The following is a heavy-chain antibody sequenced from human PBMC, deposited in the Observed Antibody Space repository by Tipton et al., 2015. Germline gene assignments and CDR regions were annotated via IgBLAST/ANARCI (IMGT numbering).Heavy chain of an antibody. CDR1: GFTFSSYS. D-gene: IGHD3-22*01. J-gene: IGHJ4*02. Sequence: GSLRLSCAASGFTFSSYSMNWVRQAPGKGLEWVSSISISSTYIHYADSLKGRFTISRDNAKNSLYLQMNSLRVEDTAVYYCARGLVWDSSGPHLDYWGQGTLVIVSS. CDR2: ISISSTYI. CDR3: ARGLVWDSSGPHLDY. V-gene: IGHV3-21*01.